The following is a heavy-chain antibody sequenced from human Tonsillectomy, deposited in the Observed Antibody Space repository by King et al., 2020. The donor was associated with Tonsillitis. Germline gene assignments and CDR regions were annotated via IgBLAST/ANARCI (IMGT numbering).Heavy chain of an antibody. CDR1: GFTFDDYA. Sequence: VQLVESGGGLVQPGRSLRLSCAASGFTFDDYAMHWVRQAPGKGLEWVSGIRWNSGSIGYADSVKGRFTISRDNAKNSLYLQMNSLRAEDTALYYCAKDYGAAGYFDYWGQGTLVTVSS. CDR3: AKDYGAAGYFDY. V-gene: IGHV3-9*01. CDR2: IRWNSGSI. D-gene: IGHD6-13*01. J-gene: IGHJ4*02.